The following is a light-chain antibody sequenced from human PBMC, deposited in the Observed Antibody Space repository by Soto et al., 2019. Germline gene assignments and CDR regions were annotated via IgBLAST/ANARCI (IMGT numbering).Light chain of an antibody. CDR1: QDIRYY. V-gene: IGKV1-33*01. Sequence: DIQMTQSPSSLSASVGDRVTITCQASQDIRYYLNWYQQKPGTAPKLLIYDASHLETGVPSRFSGSRSGTDFTFTISNLQPEEIAIYYCQQYGDLLLTFGGGTQVEIK. CDR2: DAS. J-gene: IGKJ4*01. CDR3: QQYGDLLLT.